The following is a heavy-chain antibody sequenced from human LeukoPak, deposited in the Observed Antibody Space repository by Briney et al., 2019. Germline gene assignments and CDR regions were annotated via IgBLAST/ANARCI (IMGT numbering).Heavy chain of an antibody. D-gene: IGHD1-26*01. CDR3: AKKAQYNGNYPLDY. Sequence: GGSLRLSCAVSGFPLSSYSMNWVRQAPGKGLEWVSYISSSSSTIYYADSVKGRFTISRDNSKNTLYLQMNSLRAEDTALYFCAKKAQYNGNYPLDYWGQGTLVTVSS. J-gene: IGHJ4*02. V-gene: IGHV3-48*04. CDR2: ISSSSSTI. CDR1: GFPLSSYS.